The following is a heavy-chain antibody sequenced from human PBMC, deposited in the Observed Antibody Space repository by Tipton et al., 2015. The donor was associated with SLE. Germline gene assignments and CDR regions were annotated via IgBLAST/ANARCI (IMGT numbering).Heavy chain of an antibody. V-gene: IGHV4-39*07. D-gene: IGHD7-27*01. CDR2: IYYSGST. J-gene: IGHJ3*02. CDR3: ATRFLTGDLGDAFDI. Sequence: LRLSCIVSGGSISSSSYYWGWIRQPPGKGLEWIGSIYYSGSTYYNPSLKSRVTISVDTSKNQFSLKLSSATAADTAVYYCATRFLTGDLGDAFDIWGQGTMVTVSS. CDR1: GGSISSSSYY.